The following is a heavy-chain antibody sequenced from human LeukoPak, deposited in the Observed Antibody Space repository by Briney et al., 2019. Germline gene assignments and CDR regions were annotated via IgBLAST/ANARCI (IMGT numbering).Heavy chain of an antibody. V-gene: IGHV3-30*04. CDR3: ARPHELTIFQGGVAY. Sequence: GGSLTLSCAASGFTFSSYAMHWVRQAPGKGLEWVAVISYDGSNKYYADSVKGRFTISRDNSKNTLYLQMNSLRAEDTAVYYCARPHELTIFQGGVAYWGQGTLVTVSS. J-gene: IGHJ4*02. CDR1: GFTFSSYA. D-gene: IGHD3-3*01. CDR2: ISYDGSNK.